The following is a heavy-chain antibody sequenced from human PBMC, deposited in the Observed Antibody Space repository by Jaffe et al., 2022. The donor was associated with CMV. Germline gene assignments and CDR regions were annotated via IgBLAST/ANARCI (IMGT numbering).Heavy chain of an antibody. CDR3: ARVGSGSYHPDF. Sequence: QVQLVESGGDVVQPGRSLRLSCAASGFTFSSYGMHWVRQAPGKGLEWVAIIWYDGSNKYYADSVKGRFTISRDNSKNTLYLQMNSLRAEDTALYYCARVGSGSYHPDFWGQGTLVTVSS. V-gene: IGHV3-33*01. J-gene: IGHJ4*02. D-gene: IGHD1-26*01. CDR2: IWYDGSNK. CDR1: GFTFSSYG.